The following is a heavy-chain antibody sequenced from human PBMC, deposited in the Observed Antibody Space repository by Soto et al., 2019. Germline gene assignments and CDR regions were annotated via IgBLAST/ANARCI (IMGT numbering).Heavy chain of an antibody. V-gene: IGHV1-2*04. J-gene: IGHJ6*02. CDR1: GYTFTDYY. D-gene: IGHD2-21*02. CDR2: INPNSGGT. Sequence: QVQLVQSGAEVKKPGASVKVSCKASGYTFTDYYMHWVRQAPGQGLEWMGWINPNSGGTNYAQKFQGWVTMTRDTSISTAYMELSRLRSDDTAVYYCARFSLGIEYCGGDCSSVSRYGMDVWGQGTTVTVSS. CDR3: ARFSLGIEYCGGDCSSVSRYGMDV.